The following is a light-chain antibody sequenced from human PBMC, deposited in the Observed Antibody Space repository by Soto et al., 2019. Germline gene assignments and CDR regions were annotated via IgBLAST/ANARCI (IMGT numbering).Light chain of an antibody. CDR3: QQHNSDPWT. CDR1: QTIRRW. CDR2: DAS. J-gene: IGKJ1*01. Sequence: DIEMTQSPSTLSASLGDRVTITCRASQTIRRWLAWYQQRPGKAPKVLIYDASTLESGVPARFSGSRSETEFTLTISSLQPEDSATYYCQQHNSDPWTFGEGTKVEIK. V-gene: IGKV1-5*01.